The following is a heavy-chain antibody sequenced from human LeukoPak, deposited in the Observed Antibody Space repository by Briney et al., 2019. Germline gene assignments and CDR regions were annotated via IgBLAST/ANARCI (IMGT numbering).Heavy chain of an antibody. CDR3: ARGDTVMVTAVAGTGVDLDY. J-gene: IGHJ4*02. CDR2: INNDGSST. V-gene: IGHV3-74*01. Sequence: PGGSLRLSCAASGLIFSRYWMHWVRQAPGKGLVWVSRINNDGSSTIYADSVKGRFTISRDNAKNSVYLQMNSLRAEDTAIYYCARGDTVMVTAVAGTGVDLDYWGQGTLVTVSS. D-gene: IGHD6-19*01. CDR1: GLIFSRYW.